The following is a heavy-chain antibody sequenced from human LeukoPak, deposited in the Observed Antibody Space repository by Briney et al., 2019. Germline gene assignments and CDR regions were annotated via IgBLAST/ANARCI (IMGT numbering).Heavy chain of an antibody. J-gene: IGHJ4*02. V-gene: IGHV4-34*01. D-gene: IGHD6-19*01. Sequence: KPSETLSLTCAVYGGSFSGYYWSWIRQPPGKGLEWIGEINHSGSTNYNPSLKSRVTISVDTSKNQFSLKLSSVTAADTAVYYCARGRGSTWAVAGTGAYDYWGQGTLVTVSS. CDR3: ARGRGSTWAVAGTGAYDY. CDR1: GGSFSGYY. CDR2: INHSGST.